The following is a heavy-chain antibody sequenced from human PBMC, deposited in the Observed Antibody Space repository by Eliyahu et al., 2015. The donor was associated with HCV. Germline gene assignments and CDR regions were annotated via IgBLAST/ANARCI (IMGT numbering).Heavy chain of an antibody. CDR3: ARDGPEGIPGAFDI. Sequence: QVQLVESGGGVVQPGRSLRLSCAASGFXFSSYAMHWVRQAPGKGLEWVAVISYDGSNKYYADSVKGRFTISRDNSKNTLYLQMNSLRAEDTAVYYCARDGPEGIPGAFDIWGQGTMVTVSS. CDR1: GFXFSSYA. CDR2: ISYDGSNK. J-gene: IGHJ3*02. V-gene: IGHV3-30-3*01. D-gene: IGHD6-13*01.